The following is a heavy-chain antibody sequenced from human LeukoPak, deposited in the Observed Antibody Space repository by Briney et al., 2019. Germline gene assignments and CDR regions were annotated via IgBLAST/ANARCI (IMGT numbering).Heavy chain of an antibody. CDR1: GFTFSSYA. D-gene: IGHD1-1*01. CDR2: ISSNGGST. Sequence: PGGSLRLSCAASGFTFSSYAMHWVRQAPGKGLEYVSAISSNGGSTYYADSVKGRFTISRDNSKNTLYLQMSSLRAEDTAVYYCVKTSRGYNWNGSPYYFDYWGQGTLVTVSS. CDR3: VKTSRGYNWNGSPYYFDY. J-gene: IGHJ4*02. V-gene: IGHV3-64D*06.